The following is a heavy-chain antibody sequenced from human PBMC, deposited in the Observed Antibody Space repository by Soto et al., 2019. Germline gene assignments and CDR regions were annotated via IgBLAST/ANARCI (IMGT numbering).Heavy chain of an antibody. CDR2: ISYDGSNK. Sequence: QVQLVESGGGVVQPGRSLRLSCAASGFTFSSYGMHWVRLAPGKGLEWVAVISYDGSNKYYADSVKGRFTISRDNSKNTLYLQMNSLRAEDTTVYYCARGAVGAYFDYWGQGTLVPVSS. V-gene: IGHV3-30*19. CDR3: ARGAVGAYFDY. D-gene: IGHD1-26*01. CDR1: GFTFSSYG. J-gene: IGHJ4*02.